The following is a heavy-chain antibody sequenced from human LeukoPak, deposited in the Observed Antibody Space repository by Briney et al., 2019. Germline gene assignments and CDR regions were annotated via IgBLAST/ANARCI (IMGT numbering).Heavy chain of an antibody. V-gene: IGHV3-48*03. CDR2: ISSSGSTI. CDR1: GFTFSSYE. J-gene: IGHJ4*02. D-gene: IGHD3-10*01. CDR3: ARQNYYGSGSSLDY. Sequence: AGGSPRLSCAASGFTFSSYEMNWVRQAPGKGLEWVSYISSSGSTIYYADSVKGRFTISRDNAKNSLYLQMNSLRAEDTAVYYCARQNYYGSGSSLDYWGQGTLVTVSS.